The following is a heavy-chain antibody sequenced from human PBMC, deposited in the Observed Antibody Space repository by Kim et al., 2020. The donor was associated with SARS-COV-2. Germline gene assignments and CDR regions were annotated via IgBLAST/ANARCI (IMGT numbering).Heavy chain of an antibody. CDR2: IDPSDSYT. J-gene: IGHJ6*02. CDR3: ARHPVDTAMVTRALGYGMDV. Sequence: GESLKISCKGSGYSFTSYWISWVRQMPGKGLEWMGRIDPSDSYTNYSPSFQGHVTISADKSISTAYLQWSSLKASDTAMYYCARHPVDTAMVTRALGYGMDVWGQGTTVTVSS. V-gene: IGHV5-10-1*01. CDR1: GYSFTSYW. D-gene: IGHD5-18*01.